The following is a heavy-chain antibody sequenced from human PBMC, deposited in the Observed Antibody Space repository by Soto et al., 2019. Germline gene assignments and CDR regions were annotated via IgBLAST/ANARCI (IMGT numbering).Heavy chain of an antibody. J-gene: IGHJ2*01. D-gene: IGHD5-18*01. CDR3: AKAPDGYSYGYHWYFDL. CDR2: TSGSGSST. Sequence: LRLSFAASGFTFSSYAMSWVRQAPGKGLEWVSTTSGSGSSTYYADSVKGRFTISRDNSKNTVYLQMNSLRAQDTAVYYCAKAPDGYSYGYHWYFDLWGRGTLVTVSS. CDR1: GFTFSSYA. V-gene: IGHV3-23*01.